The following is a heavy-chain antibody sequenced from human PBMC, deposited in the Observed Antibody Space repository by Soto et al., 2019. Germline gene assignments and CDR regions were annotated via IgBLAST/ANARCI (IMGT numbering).Heavy chain of an antibody. CDR1: GFTFSSYA. Sequence: EVQLLESGGGLVQPGGSLRLSCAVSGFTFSSYAMTWVRQAPGKGLEWVSAISDTGINTYYADSVKGRFTISRDNSKNTLYLQVNSVRAEDTAVYYCAKDSWKSSSWLPTTTDNWGQGTLVTVSS. J-gene: IGHJ4*02. V-gene: IGHV3-23*01. CDR3: AKDSWKSSSWLPTTTDN. D-gene: IGHD6-13*01. CDR2: ISDTGINT.